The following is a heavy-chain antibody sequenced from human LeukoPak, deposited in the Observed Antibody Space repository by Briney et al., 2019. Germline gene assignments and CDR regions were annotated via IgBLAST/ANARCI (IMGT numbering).Heavy chain of an antibody. J-gene: IGHJ3*02. Sequence: PSQTLSLTCTVSSGSLSTYYTSWIRQPPGKGLEWSGYIQYSGSPNYNTSLKTRVTLSVNTSTHPSSLKLSSVPAADTAVSYCARDVGYCSGGNCYSYDAFDIWGQGTMVTVSS. D-gene: IGHD2-15*01. CDR1: SGSLSTYY. V-gene: IGHV4-59*01. CDR2: IQYSGSP. CDR3: ARDVGYCSGGNCYSYDAFDI.